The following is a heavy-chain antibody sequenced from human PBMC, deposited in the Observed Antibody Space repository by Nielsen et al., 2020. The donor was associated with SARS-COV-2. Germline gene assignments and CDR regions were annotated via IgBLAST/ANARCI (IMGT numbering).Heavy chain of an antibody. CDR2: INSDGTV. Sequence: GESLKISCAASGFIFSDSYMSWIRQAPGQGLEWISYINSDGTVYYADSVKGRFTISREDSKNTVFLQMNNLKVEDTALYYCARAPFEASDVWGQGTMVSVSS. V-gene: IGHV3-66*01. J-gene: IGHJ3*01. CDR3: ARAPFEASDV. D-gene: IGHD3-3*02. CDR1: GFIFSDSY.